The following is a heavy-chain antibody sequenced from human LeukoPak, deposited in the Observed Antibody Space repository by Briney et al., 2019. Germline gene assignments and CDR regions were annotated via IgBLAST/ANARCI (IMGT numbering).Heavy chain of an antibody. J-gene: IGHJ1*01. CDR3: ARRERKYSSSSINY. Sequence: SETLSLTCAVYGGSFSFYYWTWIRHPPGEGLEWIGEIKHSGKANYITSLKTRVAMTVDTSKSQFSLTLTSLTAAETTVYYSARRERKYSSSSINYWGKGTLFTVSS. V-gene: IGHV4-34*01. CDR1: GGSFSFYY. D-gene: IGHD6-6*01. CDR2: IKHSGKA.